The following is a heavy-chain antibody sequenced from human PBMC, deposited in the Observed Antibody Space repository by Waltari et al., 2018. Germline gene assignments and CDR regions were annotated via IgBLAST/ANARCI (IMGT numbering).Heavy chain of an antibody. CDR2: IYSSGSA. J-gene: IGHJ6*02. V-gene: IGHV4-59*11. CDR3: ARAPSPADYYGLDV. CDR1: GGSMSSHY. D-gene: IGHD3-10*01. Sequence: QVQLQESGPGLVKSSETLSLTCTVSGGSMSSHYWTWLRQPPGKGLEWIGYIYSSGSANYNPSVKSRVAMSVDTSKMQFSLQLSSVTAADTAVYYCARAPSPADYYGLDVWGPGTTVTVSS.